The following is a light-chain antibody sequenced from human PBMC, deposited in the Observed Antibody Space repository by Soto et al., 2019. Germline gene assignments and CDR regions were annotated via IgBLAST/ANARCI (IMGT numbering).Light chain of an antibody. CDR1: QSVSSY. Sequence: PGERATLSCRASQSVSSYLAWYQQKPGQAPRLLIYDASNRATGIPARFSGSGPGTDFTLTISSLEPEDFAVYYCQQRSNLITFGQGTRLEIK. CDR2: DAS. J-gene: IGKJ5*01. V-gene: IGKV3-11*01. CDR3: QQRSNLIT.